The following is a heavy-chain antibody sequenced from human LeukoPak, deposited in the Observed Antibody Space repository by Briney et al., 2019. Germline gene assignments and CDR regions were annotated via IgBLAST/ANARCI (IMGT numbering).Heavy chain of an antibody. D-gene: IGHD6-13*01. V-gene: IGHV4-34*01. CDR2: IYYSGST. J-gene: IGHJ4*02. Sequence: PSETLSLTCAVYGGSFSGYYWSWIRQPPGKGLEWIGGIYYSGSTYYNPSLKSRVTISVDTSKNQFSLKLSSVTAADTAVYYCARQDSSRSRNFDYWGQGTLVTVSS. CDR1: GGSFSGYY. CDR3: ARQDSSRSRNFDY.